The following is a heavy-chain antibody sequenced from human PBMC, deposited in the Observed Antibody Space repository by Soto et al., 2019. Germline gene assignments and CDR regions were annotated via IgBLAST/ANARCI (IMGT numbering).Heavy chain of an antibody. CDR3: ANLYGMAV. Sequence: QVQLVESGGGVVQPGRSLRLSCAASGFTFSSYGMHWVRQAPGKGLAWVAVISYDGSNKYYADSVKGRFTISRDNSRNTMYLQMNSLRAEDTAVYYCANLYGMAVWGQGTTVTVSS. CDR2: ISYDGSNK. V-gene: IGHV3-30*18. J-gene: IGHJ6*02. CDR1: GFTFSSYG.